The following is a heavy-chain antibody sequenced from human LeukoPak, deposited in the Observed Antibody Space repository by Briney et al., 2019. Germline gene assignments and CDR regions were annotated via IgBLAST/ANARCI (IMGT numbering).Heavy chain of an antibody. D-gene: IGHD2-15*01. CDR2: IYTSGST. CDR1: GGSISSGSYY. Sequence: SETLSLTCAVSGGSISSGSYYWSWIRQPAGKGLEWIGRIYTSGSTNYNPSLKSRVTISVDTSKNQFSLKLSSVTAADTAVYYCARDHCSGGSCYSEGAFDIWGQGTMVTVSS. J-gene: IGHJ3*02. CDR3: ARDHCSGGSCYSEGAFDI. V-gene: IGHV4-61*02.